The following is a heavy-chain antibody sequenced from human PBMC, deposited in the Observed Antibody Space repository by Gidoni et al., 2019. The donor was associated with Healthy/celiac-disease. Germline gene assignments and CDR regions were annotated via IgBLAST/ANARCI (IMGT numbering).Heavy chain of an antibody. CDR2: INPNSGGT. D-gene: IGHD3-22*01. CDR3: ARAGDYDSSGYYSFDY. CDR1: GYTFTGYY. J-gene: IGHJ4*02. V-gene: IGHV1-2*02. Sequence: QVQLVQSGAEVKKPGASVKVSCKASGYTFTGYYMHWVRQAPGQGLEWMGWINPNSGGTNYAQKFQGRVTMTRDTSISTADMELSRLRSDDTAVYYCARAGDYDSSGYYSFDYWGQGTLVTVSS.